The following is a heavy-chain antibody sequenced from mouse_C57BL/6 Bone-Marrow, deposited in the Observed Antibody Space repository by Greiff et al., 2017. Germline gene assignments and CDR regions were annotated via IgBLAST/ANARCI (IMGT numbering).Heavy chain of an antibody. CDR2: ISYSGST. CDR1: GYSITSDY. J-gene: IGHJ4*01. V-gene: IGHV3-8*01. CDR3: ARWGSRDYYAMDD. Sequence: EVKLMESGPGLAKPSQTLSLTCSVTGYSITSDYWNWIRKFPGNKLEYIGYISYSGSTYYNPSLKRRISITRDTSKNQYYLQLNTVTTEDTAAYYCARWGSRDYYAMDDWGKGTSVTVSS.